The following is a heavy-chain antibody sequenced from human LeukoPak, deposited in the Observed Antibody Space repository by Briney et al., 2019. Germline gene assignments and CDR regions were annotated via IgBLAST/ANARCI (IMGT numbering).Heavy chain of an antibody. CDR3: AKVGPPYDSSGYFDY. V-gene: IGHV3-23*01. CDR1: GFTFRSYA. CDR2: FSGSGGST. Sequence: GGSLRLSCAASGFTFRSYAMSWVRQAPGKGLEWVSAFSGSGGSTYYADSVKGRFTISRDNSKNTLYLQMNSLRAEDMAVYYCAKVGPPYDSSGYFDYWGQGTLITVSS. D-gene: IGHD3-22*01. J-gene: IGHJ4*02.